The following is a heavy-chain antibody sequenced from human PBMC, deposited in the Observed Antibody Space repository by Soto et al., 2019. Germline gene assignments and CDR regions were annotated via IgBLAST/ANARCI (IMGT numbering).Heavy chain of an antibody. CDR3: ARDKDRQQLGGNYYYILDV. CDR2: IMPVFATP. V-gene: IGHV1-69*05. J-gene: IGHJ6*02. CDR1: GGTFSTSA. D-gene: IGHD3-3*02. Sequence: QVQLMQSGAEVKKPGSSVKVSCKASGGTFSTSAISWVRQAPGEGLEWVGGIMPVFATPDYAQKFQGRVTXSXDXXRNTASLELTSLTTDDTAVYYCARDKDRQQLGGNYYYILDVWGQGTAITVSS.